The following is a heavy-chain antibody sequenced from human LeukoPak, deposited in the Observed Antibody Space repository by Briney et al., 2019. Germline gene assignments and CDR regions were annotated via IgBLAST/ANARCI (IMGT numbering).Heavy chain of an antibody. CDR2: INSDGRST. CDR1: GVTFSSYW. D-gene: IGHD3-10*01. J-gene: IGHJ3*02. Sequence: GGSLRLSCAASGVTFSSYWMHWGRQAPGKGLGGVSRINSDGRSTIYADSVKGRFTISTDNAKNTLYLQMNSLRAEDTAVYYCAREEEGITMVRGVIIRDAFDIWGQGTMVTVSS. CDR3: AREEEGITMVRGVIIRDAFDI. V-gene: IGHV3-74*01.